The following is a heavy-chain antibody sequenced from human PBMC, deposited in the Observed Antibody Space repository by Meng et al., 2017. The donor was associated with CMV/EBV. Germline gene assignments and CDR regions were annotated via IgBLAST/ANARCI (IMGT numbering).Heavy chain of an antibody. J-gene: IGHJ2*01. CDR3: ARGGQWLARAWYFDL. CDR1: GFTLSSYA. Sequence: SGFTLSSYAMHWVRQAPGKGLEWVAVISYDGSNKYYADSVKGRFTISRDNSKNTLYLQMNSLRAEDTAVYYCARGGQWLARAWYFDLWGRGTLVSVSS. D-gene: IGHD6-19*01. CDR2: ISYDGSNK. V-gene: IGHV3-30-3*01.